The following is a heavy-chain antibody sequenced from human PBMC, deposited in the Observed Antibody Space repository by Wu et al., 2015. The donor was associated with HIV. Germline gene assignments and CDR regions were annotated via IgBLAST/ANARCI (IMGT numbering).Heavy chain of an antibody. CDR3: ARDKEVGYYDTRWAFDI. CDR2: IIPIFGTA. J-gene: IGHJ3*02. V-gene: IGHV1-69*13. Sequence: QVQLVQSGAEVKKPGSSVKVSCKASGGTFSSYAISWVRQAPGQGLEWMGRIIPIFGTANYAQKFQGRVTITADESTSTAYMELSSLRSEDTAVYYCARDKEVGYYDTRWAFDIWGQGTMVTVSS. D-gene: IGHD3-22*01. CDR1: GGTFSSYA.